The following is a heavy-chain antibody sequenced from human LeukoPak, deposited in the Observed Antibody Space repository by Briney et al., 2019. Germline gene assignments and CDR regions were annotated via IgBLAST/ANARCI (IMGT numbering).Heavy chain of an antibody. J-gene: IGHJ6*03. D-gene: IGHD3-3*01. V-gene: IGHV1-69*13. CDR2: IIPIFGTA. CDR1: GGTFSSYA. Sequence: GASVKVSCKASGGTFSSYAISWVRQAPGQGLEWMGGIIPIFGTANYAQKFQGRVTITADESTSTAYMELSSLRSEDTAVYYCASHYDFWSGEGEVYYYYYMDVWGKGTTVTVSS. CDR3: ASHYDFWSGEGEVYYYYYMDV.